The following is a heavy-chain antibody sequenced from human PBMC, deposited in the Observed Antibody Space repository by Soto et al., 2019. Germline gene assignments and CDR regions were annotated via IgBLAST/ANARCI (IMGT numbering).Heavy chain of an antibody. CDR3: ARDFPGTAMVTGEGY. CDR1: GYTFTSYG. D-gene: IGHD5-18*01. J-gene: IGHJ4*02. Sequence: GASVKVSCKASGYTFTSYGISWVRQAPGQGLEWMGWISAYNGNTNYAQKLQGRVTMTTDTSTSTAYMELRSLRSDDTAVYYCARDFPGTAMVTGEGYWGQGTLVTVSS. V-gene: IGHV1-18*01. CDR2: ISAYNGNT.